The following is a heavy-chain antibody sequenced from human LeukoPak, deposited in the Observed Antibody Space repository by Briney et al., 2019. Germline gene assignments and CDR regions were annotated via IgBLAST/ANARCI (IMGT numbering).Heavy chain of an antibody. CDR2: INPSGGST. J-gene: IGHJ3*02. D-gene: IGHD6-13*01. CDR1: GYTFTSYY. V-gene: IGHV1-46*01. Sequence: ASVKVSCKASGYTFTSYYMHWVRQAPGQGLEWMGIINPSGGSTSCAQKFQGRVTMTRDMSTSTVYMELSSLRSEDTAVYYCARDQAEYSSSWYEAFDIWGQGTMVTVSS. CDR3: ARDQAEYSSSWYEAFDI.